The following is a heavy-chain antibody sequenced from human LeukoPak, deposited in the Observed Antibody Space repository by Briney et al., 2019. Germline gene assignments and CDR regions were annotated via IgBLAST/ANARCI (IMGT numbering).Heavy chain of an antibody. J-gene: IGHJ4*02. V-gene: IGHV1-2*02. D-gene: IGHD3-10*01. CDR1: GYAFTGYC. CDR2: INPNSGGT. CDR3: ARGAWFGELSPFDY. Sequence: ASVKVSCKASGYAFTGYCVHWVRQAPGQGLEWMGWINPNSGGTNSAQQFQGRVTMTRDTSISTAYMERSRLRSDDTAVYYCARGAWFGELSPFDYWGQGSLVTVSS.